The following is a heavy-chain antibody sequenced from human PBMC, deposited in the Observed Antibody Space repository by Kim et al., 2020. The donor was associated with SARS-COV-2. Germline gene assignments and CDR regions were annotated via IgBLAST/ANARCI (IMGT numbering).Heavy chain of an antibody. J-gene: IGHJ6*02. Sequence: ASVKVSCKVSGYTLTELSMHWVRQAPGKGLEWMGGFDPEDGETIYAQKFQGRVTMTEDTSTDTAYMELSSLRSEDTAVYYCGTASRRSDYYYYYGMDVWGQGTTVTVSS. CDR3: GTASRRSDYYYYYGMDV. CDR1: GYTLTELS. CDR2: FDPEDGET. V-gene: IGHV1-24*01.